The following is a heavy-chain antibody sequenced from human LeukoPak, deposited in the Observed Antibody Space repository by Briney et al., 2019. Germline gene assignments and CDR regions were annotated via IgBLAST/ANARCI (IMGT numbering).Heavy chain of an antibody. J-gene: IGHJ4*02. D-gene: IGHD3-10*01. CDR1: GFTFDDYG. Sequence: GGSLRLSCAASGFTFDDYGMSWVRQAPGKGLEWVSGINWIGGSTGYADSVKGRFTISRDNAKNSLYLQMNSLRAEDTALYYCARYYDYGSGSYTFDYWGQGTQVTVSS. CDR3: ARYYDYGSGSYTFDY. CDR2: INWIGGST. V-gene: IGHV3-20*04.